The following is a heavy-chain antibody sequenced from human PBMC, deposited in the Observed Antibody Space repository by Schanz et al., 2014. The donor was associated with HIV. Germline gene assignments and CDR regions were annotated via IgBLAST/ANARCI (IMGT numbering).Heavy chain of an antibody. J-gene: IGHJ6*02. CDR1: GFTFSSYG. Sequence: QVQLVESGGGVVQPGRSLRLSCAASGFTFSSYGMHWVRQAPGKGLEWVPFISYDGSNKYYADSVKGRFTISRDNSKNTLYLQMNSLRAEDTAVYHCAKVARWDYYNMDVWGQGTTVTVSS. CDR3: AKVARWDYYNMDV. V-gene: IGHV3-30*18. CDR2: ISYDGSNK.